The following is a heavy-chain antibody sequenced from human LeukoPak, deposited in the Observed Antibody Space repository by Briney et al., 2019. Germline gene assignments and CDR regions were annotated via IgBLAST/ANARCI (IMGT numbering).Heavy chain of an antibody. CDR2: IFHSGRA. CDR3: ARVGLGWCSGCFWYFDL. V-gene: IGHV4-4*02. CDR1: GDFISGSHW. Sequence: KASETLSLTCAISGDFISGSHWWSWVRLPPGKGLEWIGEIFHSGRADYNPSLRSRVTFSLDTSKNQFSLKLNSVTAADTAVYYCARVGLGWCSGCFWYFDLWGRGTLVTVSS. D-gene: IGHD2-21*01. J-gene: IGHJ2*01.